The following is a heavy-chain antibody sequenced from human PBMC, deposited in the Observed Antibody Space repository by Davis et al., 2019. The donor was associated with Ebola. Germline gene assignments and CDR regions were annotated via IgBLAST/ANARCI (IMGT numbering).Heavy chain of an antibody. V-gene: IGHV3-23*01. D-gene: IGHD6-19*01. CDR1: GFTFSNYF. Sequence: GESLKISCAASGFTFSNYFMSWVRQAPGKGLEWVSAISDSGGNTYYADSVKGRFTISRDNSKNTLYLQMNSLRADDTAVYYCAKRENPGSAVPGPYWGQGTLVTVSS. CDR2: ISDSGGNT. J-gene: IGHJ4*02. CDR3: AKRENPGSAVPGPY.